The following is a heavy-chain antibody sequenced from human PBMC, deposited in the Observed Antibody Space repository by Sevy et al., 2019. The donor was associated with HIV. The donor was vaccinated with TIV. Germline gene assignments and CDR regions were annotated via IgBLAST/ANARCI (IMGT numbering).Heavy chain of an antibody. CDR2: IIPILGTV. Sequence: ASVKVSCKATGGTFRTYGISWVRQAPGQGLEWMGGIIPILGTVNYAQTFQGRVTITADESTKTAYMELSSLRSEDTAVYYCARGGGNGWYYFDYWGQETLVTVPS. V-gene: IGHV1-69*13. CDR3: ARGGGNGWYYFDY. D-gene: IGHD6-19*01. CDR1: GGTFRTYG. J-gene: IGHJ4*02.